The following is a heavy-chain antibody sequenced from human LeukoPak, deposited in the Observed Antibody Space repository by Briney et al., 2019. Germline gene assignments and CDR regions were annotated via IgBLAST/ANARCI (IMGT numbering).Heavy chain of an antibody. J-gene: IGHJ4*02. D-gene: IGHD6-19*01. Sequence: GALLLSCAAAGFTFSSYAMSWVRPAPGKGLEWVSAISGSGGSTYYADSVKGRFTISRDNSKNTLYLQMNSLRAEDTAVYYCAKDPGYSSGWFDYWGQGTLVTVSS. CDR3: AKDPGYSSGWFDY. V-gene: IGHV3-23*01. CDR1: GFTFSSYA. CDR2: ISGSGGST.